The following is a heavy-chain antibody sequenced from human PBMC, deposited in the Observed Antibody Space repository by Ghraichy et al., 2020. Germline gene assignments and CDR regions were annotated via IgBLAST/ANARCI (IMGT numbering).Heavy chain of an antibody. V-gene: IGHV4-34*01. Sequence: SETLSLTCAVFNESLSDSFWSWIRQPPGKGLEWMGEISQSGDVNYNPSLKSRLTMSVDASKNQFSLKLISVAAADTALYYCARGPALLRLWVQGTLVIVSS. J-gene: IGHJ1*01. D-gene: IGHD2-15*01. CDR2: ISQSGDV. CDR1: NESLSDSF. CDR3: ARGPALLRL.